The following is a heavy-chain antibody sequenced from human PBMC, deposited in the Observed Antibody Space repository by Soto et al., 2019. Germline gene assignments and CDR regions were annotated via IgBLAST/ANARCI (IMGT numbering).Heavy chain of an antibody. CDR2: IYPGDSET. J-gene: IGHJ6*02. CDR3: ARQEGATVLFYYGMDV. CDR1: GYNFTNYW. V-gene: IGHV5-51*01. D-gene: IGHD1-26*01. Sequence: PGESLKISCKGSGYNFTNYWIGWVRQMPGKGLEWMGIIYPGDSETKYSPSFQGQVTISADKSISAAYLQWRSLKASDTAMYYCARQEGATVLFYYGMDVWGQGTTVTVFS.